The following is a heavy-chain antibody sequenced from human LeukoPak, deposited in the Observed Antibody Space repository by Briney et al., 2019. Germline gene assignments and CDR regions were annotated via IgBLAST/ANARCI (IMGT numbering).Heavy chain of an antibody. V-gene: IGHV3-53*01. CDR2: IRTDDST. D-gene: IGHD1-26*01. Sequence: PGGSLRLSCAASRFIVGNSYMSWVRQAPGKGLEWISLIRTDDSTYYADSVKGRFTISRDTSRNTLYLQMNILRAEDTAVYYCAREASGSYFHNWGQGTLVTVSS. CDR3: AREASGSYFHN. J-gene: IGHJ1*01. CDR1: RFIVGNSY.